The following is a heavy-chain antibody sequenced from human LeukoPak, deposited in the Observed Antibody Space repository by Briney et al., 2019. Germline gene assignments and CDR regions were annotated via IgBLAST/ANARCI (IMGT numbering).Heavy chain of an antibody. J-gene: IGHJ4*02. V-gene: IGHV3-7*01. CDR1: GFTFSSYW. Sequence: GGSLRLSCAASGFTFSSYWMSWVRQAPGKRLEWVANIKQDGSEKYYVDSVKGRFTISRDNAKNSLYLQMNSLRAEDTAVYYCARDCSSTSCYLPSLDYWGQGTLVTVSS. D-gene: IGHD2-2*01. CDR2: IKQDGSEK. CDR3: ARDCSSTSCYLPSLDY.